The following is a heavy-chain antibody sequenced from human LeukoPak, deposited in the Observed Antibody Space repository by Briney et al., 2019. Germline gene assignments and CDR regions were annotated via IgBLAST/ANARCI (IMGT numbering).Heavy chain of an antibody. CDR3: ARDLEVRGVLNWFDP. D-gene: IGHD3-10*01. CDR2: IYHSGST. CDR1: GGSISSYY. J-gene: IGHJ5*02. V-gene: IGHV4-59*12. Sequence: SETLSLTCTVSGGSISSYYWSWIRQPPGKGLEWIGEIYHSGSTNYNPSLKSRVTISVDKSKNQFSLKLSSVTAADTAVYYCARDLEVRGVLNWFDPWGQGTLVTVSS.